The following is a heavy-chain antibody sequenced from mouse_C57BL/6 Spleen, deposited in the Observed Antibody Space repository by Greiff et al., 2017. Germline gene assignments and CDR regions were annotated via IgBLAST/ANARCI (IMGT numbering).Heavy chain of an antibody. V-gene: IGHV1-7*01. CDR1: GYTFTSYW. Sequence: QVQLQQSGAELAKPWASVKLSCKASGYTFTSYWMHWVKQRPGQGLEWIGYINPSSGYTKYNQKFKDKATLTEDKSSSTAYMQLSSLTSEDSTVYYCARDDYDASFDYWGQGTTLTVSS. J-gene: IGHJ2*01. CDR2: INPSSGYT. D-gene: IGHD2-4*01. CDR3: ARDDYDASFDY.